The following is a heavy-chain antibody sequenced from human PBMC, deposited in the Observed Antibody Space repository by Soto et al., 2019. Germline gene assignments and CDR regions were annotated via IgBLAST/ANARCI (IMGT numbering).Heavy chain of an antibody. J-gene: IGHJ4*02. Sequence: SETLSLTCTVSGDSISSSIYYWGWIRQPPGKGLEWIGSIYYSGSTYYNPSLKSRVTISVDTSKNHFSLKLSSVTAADTAVYYCARHGTLLIDYWGQGTMVTV. D-gene: IGHD1-26*01. CDR2: IYYSGST. V-gene: IGHV4-39*01. CDR3: ARHGTLLIDY. CDR1: GDSISSSIYY.